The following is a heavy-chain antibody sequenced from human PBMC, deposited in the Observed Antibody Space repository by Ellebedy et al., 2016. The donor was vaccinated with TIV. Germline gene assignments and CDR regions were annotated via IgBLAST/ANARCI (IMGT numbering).Heavy chain of an antibody. CDR3: ASESNSGYFDY. D-gene: IGHD4-11*01. CDR1: GASISSYY. Sequence: MPSETLSLTCTVSGASISSYYWSWIRQPQGKGLEWIGYIYYSGSTNYNPSLTSRVTISVDTSKTQFSLKLSSVTAADTAVYYCASESNSGYFDYWGQGILVTVSS. V-gene: IGHV4-59*08. CDR2: IYYSGST. J-gene: IGHJ4*02.